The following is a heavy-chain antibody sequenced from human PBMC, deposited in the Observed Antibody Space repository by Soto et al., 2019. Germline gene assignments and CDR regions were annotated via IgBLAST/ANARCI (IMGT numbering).Heavy chain of an antibody. J-gene: IGHJ4*02. CDR3: ARPPLPGYSIHFNS. Sequence: GESRKISCKASGYIFIDYWIGWVRQMPGKGLEWMGIVYPRDSDTRYSPSFQGQVTISADRSTGTAFLQWRSLKASDTALYYCARPPLPGYSIHFNSWGQGTLVTV. V-gene: IGHV5-51*01. CDR2: VYPRDSDT. CDR1: GYIFIDYW. D-gene: IGHD2-15*01.